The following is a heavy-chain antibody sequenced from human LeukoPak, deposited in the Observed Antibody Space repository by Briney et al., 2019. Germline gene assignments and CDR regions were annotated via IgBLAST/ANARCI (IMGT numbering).Heavy chain of an antibody. CDR1: GYTFTGYY. CDR3: ARDVDCSSTSCYGWDY. D-gene: IGHD2-2*01. J-gene: IGHJ4*02. V-gene: IGHV1-2*02. Sequence: ASVKVSCKASGYTFTGYYIHWVRQAPGQGLEWMGWINPNSGGTNYAQKFQGRVTMTRDASISTAYMELRRLRSDDTAVYYCARDVDCSSTSCYGWDYWGQGTLVTVSS. CDR2: INPNSGGT.